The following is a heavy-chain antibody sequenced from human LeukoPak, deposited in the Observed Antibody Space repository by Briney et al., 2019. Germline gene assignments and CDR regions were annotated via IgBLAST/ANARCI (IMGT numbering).Heavy chain of an antibody. Sequence: TSETLSLTCTVSGGSISSYYWSWIRQPPGKGLEWIGYIYYSGSTNYNPSLKSRVTISVDTSKNQFSLKLSSVTAADTAVYYCARLYSSPQAPSYYYGMDVWGQGTTVTVSS. J-gene: IGHJ6*02. D-gene: IGHD6-19*01. CDR3: ARLYSSPQAPSYYYGMDV. CDR2: IYYSGST. CDR1: GGSISSYY. V-gene: IGHV4-59*08.